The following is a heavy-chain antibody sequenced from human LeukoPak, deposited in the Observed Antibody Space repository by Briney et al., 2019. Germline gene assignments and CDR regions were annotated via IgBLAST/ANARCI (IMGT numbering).Heavy chain of an antibody. D-gene: IGHD5-18*01. Sequence: QPGGSLRLSCAASGFTFSSYEMNWVRQAPGKGLEWVSYISSSGSTIYYADSVKGRFTISRDNAKNSLYLQMNSLRAEDTAVYHCARESSGYSSTVDYWGQGTLVTVSS. J-gene: IGHJ4*02. V-gene: IGHV3-48*03. CDR2: ISSSGSTI. CDR3: ARESSGYSSTVDY. CDR1: GFTFSSYE.